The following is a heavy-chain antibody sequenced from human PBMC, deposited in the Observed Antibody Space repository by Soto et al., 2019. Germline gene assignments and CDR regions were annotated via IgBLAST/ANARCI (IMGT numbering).Heavy chain of an antibody. CDR3: ARAPPNYYGSGSYLGRRSYFDY. Sequence: SVTLSLTCAVYGVSFSGYYWIWIRQPPGKGLEWIGEINHSGSTNYNPSLKSRVTISVDTSKNQFSLKLSSVTAADTAVYYCARAPPNYYGSGSYLGRRSYFDYWGQGTLVTVSS. V-gene: IGHV4-34*01. D-gene: IGHD3-10*01. CDR2: INHSGST. J-gene: IGHJ4*02. CDR1: GVSFSGYY.